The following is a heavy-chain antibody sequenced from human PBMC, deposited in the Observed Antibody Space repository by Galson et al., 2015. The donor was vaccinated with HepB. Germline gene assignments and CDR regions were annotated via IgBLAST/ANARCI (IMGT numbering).Heavy chain of an antibody. D-gene: IGHD3-10*01. Sequence: SLRLSCAASGFTFDDYAMHWVRQAPGKGLEWVSGINWNSGSRGYADSVKGRFTISRDNAKNSLYLHMNSLRTEDTALYYCAKTRSPGLYYYGSGTSTRYFDYWGQGTLVTVSS. CDR1: GFTFDDYA. J-gene: IGHJ4*02. V-gene: IGHV3-9*01. CDR3: AKTRSPGLYYYGSGTSTRYFDY. CDR2: INWNSGSR.